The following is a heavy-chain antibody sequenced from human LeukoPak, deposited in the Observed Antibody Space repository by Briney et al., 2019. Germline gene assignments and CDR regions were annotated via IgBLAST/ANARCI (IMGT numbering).Heavy chain of an antibody. V-gene: IGHV3-33*06. CDR2: IWYDGSNK. CDR3: AKEVGGDSSGYLGY. J-gene: IGHJ4*02. Sequence: GGSLRLSCAASGFTFSSYGMHRVRQAPGKGLEWVAVIWYDGSNKYYADSVKGRFTISRDNSKNTLYLQMNSLRAEDTAVYYCAKEVGGDSSGYLGYWGQGTLVTVSS. CDR1: GFTFSSYG. D-gene: IGHD3-22*01.